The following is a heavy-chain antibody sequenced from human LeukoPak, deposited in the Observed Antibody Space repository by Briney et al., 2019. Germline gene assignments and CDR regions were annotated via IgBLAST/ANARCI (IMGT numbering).Heavy chain of an antibody. CDR1: GFTFDDYG. D-gene: IGHD6-13*01. Sequence: GGSLRLSCAVSGFTFDDYGMSWVRQAPGKGLEWVSGINWNGGSTGYADSVKGRFTISRDNAKNSLYLQMNSLRAEDTALYHCARGRTSAAAGFIDYWGQGTLVTVSS. V-gene: IGHV3-20*01. CDR2: INWNGGST. J-gene: IGHJ4*02. CDR3: ARGRTSAAAGFIDY.